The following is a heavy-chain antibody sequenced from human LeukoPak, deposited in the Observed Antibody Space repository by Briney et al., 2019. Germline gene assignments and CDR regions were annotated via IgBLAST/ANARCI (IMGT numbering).Heavy chain of an antibody. V-gene: IGHV3-21*01. CDR2: ISSSSYI. CDR1: GFTFSSYS. Sequence: GGSLRLSCAASGFTFSSYSMNWVRQAPGKGLEWVSSISSSSYIYYADSVKGRFTISRDNAKNSLYLQMNSLRAEDTAVYYCARDSGILQSPHAFDIWGQGTMVTVSS. J-gene: IGHJ3*02. D-gene: IGHD3-10*01. CDR3: ARDSGILQSPHAFDI.